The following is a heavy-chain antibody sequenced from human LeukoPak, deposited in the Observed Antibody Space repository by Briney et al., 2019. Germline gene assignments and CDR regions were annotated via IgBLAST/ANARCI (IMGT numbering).Heavy chain of an antibody. J-gene: IGHJ4*02. D-gene: IGHD2-8*01. V-gene: IGHV3-30*02. CDR3: AKDPDCTSGICYTFFDY. Sequence: GGSLRLSCAGSGFTFSSYGMHWVRQAPGKGLEWVAFIRYDGSNKYYADSVKGRFTISRDNAKNSLYLQMNSLRAEDTAVYYCAKDPDCTSGICYTFFDYWGQGTLVTVSS. CDR1: GFTFSSYG. CDR2: IRYDGSNK.